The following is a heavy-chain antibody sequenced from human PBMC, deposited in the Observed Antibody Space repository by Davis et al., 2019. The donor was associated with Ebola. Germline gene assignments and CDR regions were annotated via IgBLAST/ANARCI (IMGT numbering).Heavy chain of an antibody. CDR2: ISSSSSYI. CDR1: GFTFSSYS. CDR3: AKDQLWARRPMVQGED. J-gene: IGHJ4*02. V-gene: IGHV3-21*01. D-gene: IGHD3-10*01. Sequence: PGGSLRLSCAASGFTFSSYSMNWVRQAPGKGLEWVSSISSSSSYIYYADSVKGRFTISRDNAKNSLYLQMNSLRAEDTAVYYCAKDQLWARRPMVQGEDWGQGTLVTVSS.